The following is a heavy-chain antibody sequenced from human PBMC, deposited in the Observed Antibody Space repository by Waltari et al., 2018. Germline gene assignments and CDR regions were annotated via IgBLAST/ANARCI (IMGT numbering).Heavy chain of an antibody. V-gene: IGHV3-48*01. CDR1: GCNIDDYS. J-gene: IGHJ6*02. Sequence: EIQLVQSGGGLVQTGGSLRLSCAASGCNIDDYSRNWGRQAPGKGLEWVSYITGTSRTKFYADSVRGRFTISRDNAKNSLYLQMSSLRADDTAVYFCARPVRISGNYGLDVWGQGTTVIVSS. CDR2: ITGTSRTK. CDR3: ARPVRISGNYGLDV.